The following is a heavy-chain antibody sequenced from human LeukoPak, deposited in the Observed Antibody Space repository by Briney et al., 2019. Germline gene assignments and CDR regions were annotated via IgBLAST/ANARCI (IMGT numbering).Heavy chain of an antibody. CDR2: IYYSGST. CDR1: GGSISSSSYY. J-gene: IGHJ3*02. CDR3: ARNYYDSSGVGDAFDI. V-gene: IGHV4-39*07. D-gene: IGHD3-22*01. Sequence: SETLSLTCTVSGGSISSSSYYWGWIRQPPGKGLEWIGSIYYSGSTYYNPSLKSRVTISVDTSKNQFSLKLSSVTAADTAVYYCARNYYDSSGVGDAFDIWGQGTMVTVSS.